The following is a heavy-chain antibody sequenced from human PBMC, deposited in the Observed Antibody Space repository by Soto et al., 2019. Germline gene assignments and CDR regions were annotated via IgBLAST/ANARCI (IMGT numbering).Heavy chain of an antibody. V-gene: IGHV1-69*01. Sequence: QVQLVQSGAEVKKPGSSVKVSCKASGGTFSSYAISWLRQAPGQGLEWMGGIIPSFGTDNYAQKFQGRVTITADDSTCTDYMELSSLRYEDTAVYYCARARMSSGWYGDQNFYYWGQGTLVTVSS. J-gene: IGHJ4*02. D-gene: IGHD6-19*01. CDR1: GGTFSSYA. CDR2: IIPSFGTD. CDR3: ARARMSSGWYGDQNFYY.